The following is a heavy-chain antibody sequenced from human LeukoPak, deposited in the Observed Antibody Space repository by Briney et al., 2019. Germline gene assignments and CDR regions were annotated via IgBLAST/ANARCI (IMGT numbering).Heavy chain of an antibody. CDR2: TYYRSKWYY. Sequence: SQTLSLTCAISGDSVSSDSAAWNWIRQSPSRGLEWLGRTYYRSKWYYDYAASVNSRVTISPGTSKNQFSLQLNSVTPEDTAVYYCARTIGGAGTVGGFYYWGQGTLVTVSS. CDR1: GDSVSSDSAA. CDR3: ARTIGGAGTVGGFYY. J-gene: IGHJ4*02. V-gene: IGHV6-1*01. D-gene: IGHD6-19*01.